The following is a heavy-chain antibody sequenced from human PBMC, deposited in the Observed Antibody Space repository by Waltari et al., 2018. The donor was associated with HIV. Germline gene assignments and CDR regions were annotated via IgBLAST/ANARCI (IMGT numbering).Heavy chain of an antibody. CDR3: ARDQDYYDSSGYTCYAFDM. D-gene: IGHD3-22*01. J-gene: IGHJ3*02. V-gene: IGHV4-38-2*02. CDR2: IYRSGTT. CDR1: ASSISSGYY. Sequence: QVQLQESGPGVVKPSETLSHTCTVSASSISSGYYWGWVRQSTGEGLAWIGSIYRSGTTYHNPSRKSRFTISVNMSKNQFSLKLTSMTAADTALYYCARDQDYYDSSGYTCYAFDMWGPGTMVTVSS.